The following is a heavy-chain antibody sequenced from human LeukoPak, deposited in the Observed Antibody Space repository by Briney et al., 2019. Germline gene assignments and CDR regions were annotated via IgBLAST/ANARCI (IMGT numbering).Heavy chain of an antibody. CDR1: GYTFTSYY. CDR3: ARDILSVVPAAITEN. J-gene: IGHJ4*02. V-gene: IGHV1-46*01. D-gene: IGHD2-2*01. CDR2: INPSGGST. Sequence: ASVEVSCKASGYTFTSYYMHWVRQAPGQGLEWMGIINPSGGSTSYAQKFQGGVTMTRDTSTSTVYMELSSLRSEDTAVYYCARDILSVVPAAITENWGQGTLVTVSS.